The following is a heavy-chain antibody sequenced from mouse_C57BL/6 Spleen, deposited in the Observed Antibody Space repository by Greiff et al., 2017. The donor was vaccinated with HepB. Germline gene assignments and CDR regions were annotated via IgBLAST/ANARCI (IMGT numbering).Heavy chain of an antibody. Sequence: VQLVESGAELVRPGTSVKVSCKASGYAFTNYLIEWVKQRPGQGLEWIGVINPGSGGTNYNEKFKGKATLTADKSSSTAYMQLSSLTSEDSAVYFCARCPSYYYGSSYGYFDVWGTGTTVTVSS. CDR3: ARCPSYYYGSSYGYFDV. CDR2: INPGSGGT. D-gene: IGHD1-1*01. J-gene: IGHJ1*03. CDR1: GYAFTNYL. V-gene: IGHV1-54*01.